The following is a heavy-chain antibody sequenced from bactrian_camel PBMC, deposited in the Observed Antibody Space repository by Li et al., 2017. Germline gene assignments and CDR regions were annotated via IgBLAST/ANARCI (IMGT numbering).Heavy chain of an antibody. D-gene: IGHD3*01. J-gene: IGHJ4*01. CDR1: GYPTSRHC. CDR2: IDSGTGDT. Sequence: HVQLVESGGGSVQAGGSLTLSCTTSGYPTSRHCLAWFRQPPGEERELVATIDSGTGDTWSADSVRGRFTISRDDAKNTVFLQMSSLKPEDTAIYYCATYDVMVGGGCLLREDVYDYWGRGTQVTVS. V-gene: IGHV3S1*01. CDR3: ATYDVMVGGGCLLREDVYDY.